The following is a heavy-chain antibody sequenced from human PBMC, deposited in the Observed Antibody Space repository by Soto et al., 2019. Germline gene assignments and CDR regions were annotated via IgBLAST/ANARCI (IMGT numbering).Heavy chain of an antibody. J-gene: IGHJ4*02. D-gene: IGHD4-17*01. V-gene: IGHV4-59*01. Sequence: PSETLCVTCTFSVGPIRDYFWTWIRQPPGKGLEWIGYIYYSGRTNYNPSLKSRVSISVDTSKNHFSLQLRSVTAADTAVYYCARVGGDDFGDSGGFDYWGQGTLVTFS. CDR1: VGPIRDYF. CDR2: IYYSGRT. CDR3: ARVGGDDFGDSGGFDY.